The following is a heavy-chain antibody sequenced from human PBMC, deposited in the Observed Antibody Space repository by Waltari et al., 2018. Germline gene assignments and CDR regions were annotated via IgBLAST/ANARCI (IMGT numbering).Heavy chain of an antibody. Sequence: EVHLQESGGGLVQPGGYLRLSCVGSGCSFSTFAFAWCRQAPGEGLQWVSSINGRGDTTFYADSVKGRFTISSDSSKNTVVLQMQSLRAEDTAVYYCAREYSSSWYGYFQYWGQGALVTVSS. V-gene: IGHV3-23*01. CDR1: GCSFSTFA. CDR3: AREYSSSWYGYFQY. D-gene: IGHD6-13*01. CDR2: INGRGDTT. J-gene: IGHJ1*01.